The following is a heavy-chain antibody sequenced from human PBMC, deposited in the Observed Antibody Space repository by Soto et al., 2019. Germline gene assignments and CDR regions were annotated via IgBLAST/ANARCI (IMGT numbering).Heavy chain of an antibody. D-gene: IGHD3-16*01. V-gene: IGHV1-69*02. CDR3: AIPGRGRSGALHAVFDF. J-gene: IGHJ3*01. CDR1: YL. Sequence: YLSGRGRHATKKGLERMGKIIPILGVTNYAQKFQGRVTVSADKSTSTAYMELSSLRSEDTAVYFCAIPGRGRSGALHAVFDFRRKGTTVTVSS. CDR2: IIPILGVT.